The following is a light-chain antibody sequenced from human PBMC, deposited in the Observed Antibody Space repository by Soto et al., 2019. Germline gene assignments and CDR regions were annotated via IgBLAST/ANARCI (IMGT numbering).Light chain of an antibody. J-gene: IGLJ1*01. CDR3: QVWDSSSDHYV. Sequence: SYELTQPPSVSVARGQTARITCGGNNIGRKSVHWYQQKPGQAPVLVVYDDSDRPSGIPGRFSGSNSGNTAPLTISRVEAVDAAHYYCQVWDSSSDHYVFGTGTKVTVL. CDR2: DDS. CDR1: NIGRKS. V-gene: IGLV3-21*02.